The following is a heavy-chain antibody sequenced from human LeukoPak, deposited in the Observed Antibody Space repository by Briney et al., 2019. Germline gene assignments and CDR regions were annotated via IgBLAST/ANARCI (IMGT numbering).Heavy chain of an antibody. J-gene: IGHJ6*03. CDR2: ISSSSFKI. D-gene: IGHD6-13*01. Sequence: GGSLRLSCAASEFTFVRYAMDWVRQAPGKGLEWVSYISSSSFKIGYADSVKGRFTISRDNSKNSLYLQMDSLRVEDTAVYYCVRDPSYGSSWYYYMDVWGKGTTVTVSS. CDR3: VRDPSYGSSWYYYMDV. V-gene: IGHV3-48*04. CDR1: EFTFVRYA.